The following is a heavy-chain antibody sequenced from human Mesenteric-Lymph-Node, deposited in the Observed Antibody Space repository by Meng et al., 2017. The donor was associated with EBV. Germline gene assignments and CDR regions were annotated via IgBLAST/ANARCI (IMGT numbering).Heavy chain of an antibody. CDR3: TKVKIRGDSKFDY. D-gene: IGHD2-21*02. Sequence: EVQLVQSGAEVKKPGATMKISCKVSGYTFTDHYMHWVQQAPGKGLEWMGLVDPEDGETIYAEKFQGRVTITADTSTDTAYMELSSLRSEDTAVYYCTKVKIRGDSKFDYWGQGTLVTVSS. CDR1: GYTFTDHY. J-gene: IGHJ4*02. CDR2: VDPEDGET. V-gene: IGHV1-69-2*01.